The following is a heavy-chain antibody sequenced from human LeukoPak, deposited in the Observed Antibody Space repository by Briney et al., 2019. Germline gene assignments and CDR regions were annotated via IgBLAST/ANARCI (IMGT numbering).Heavy chain of an antibody. J-gene: IGHJ5*02. D-gene: IGHD6-6*01. Sequence: SETLSLTCAVYGGSFSGYYWTWIRQRPGKGLEWIGEINHSGSTNYNPSLKSRVTISVDTSKNQFSLKLSSVTAADTAVYYCASLIAARPSWGQGTLVTVSS. V-gene: IGHV4-34*01. CDR3: ASLIAARPS. CDR1: GGSFSGYY. CDR2: INHSGST.